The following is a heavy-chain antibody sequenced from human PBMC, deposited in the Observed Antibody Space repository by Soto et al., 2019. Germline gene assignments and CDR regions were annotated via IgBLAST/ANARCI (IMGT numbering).Heavy chain of an antibody. J-gene: IGHJ6*03. D-gene: IGHD2-2*02. V-gene: IGHV1-18*01. Sequence: ASVKVSCKASGYTFTSYGISWVRQAPGQGLEWMGWISAYNGNTNYAQKLQGRVTMTTDTSTSTAYMELRSLRSDDTAVYYCAREGGECSSTSCYIRSYYYMDVWGKGTTVTVSS. CDR2: ISAYNGNT. CDR1: GYTFTSYG. CDR3: AREGGECSSTSCYIRSYYYMDV.